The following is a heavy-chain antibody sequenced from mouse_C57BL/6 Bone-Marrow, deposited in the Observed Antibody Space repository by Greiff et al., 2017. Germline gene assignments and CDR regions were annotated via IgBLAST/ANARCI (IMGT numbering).Heavy chain of an antibody. J-gene: IGHJ2*01. V-gene: IGHV1-55*01. D-gene: IGHD1-1*01. Sequence: QVQLQQPGAELVKPGASVKMSCKASGYTFTSYWITWVKQRPGQGLEWIGDIYPGSGSTNYNEKFKSKATLTVDTSSSTDYMQISRLTSEDSAVYYCARFYYGSSYYFDYWGQGTTLTVSS. CDR3: ARFYYGSSYYFDY. CDR1: GYTFTSYW. CDR2: IYPGSGST.